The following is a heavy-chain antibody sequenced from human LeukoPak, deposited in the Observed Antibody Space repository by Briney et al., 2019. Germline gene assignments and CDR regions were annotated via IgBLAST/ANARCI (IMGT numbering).Heavy chain of an antibody. CDR1: GFTFSSYA. CDR3: AKDLRLVPAKQGGAFDI. V-gene: IGHV3-23*01. CDR2: ISGSGGST. Sequence: GGSLRLSCAASGFTFSSYAMSWVRQAPGKGLEWVSTISGSGGSTYYADSVKGRFTISRDNSKNTLYLQMNSLRAEDTAVYYCAKDLRLVPAKQGGAFDIWGQGTMVTVSS. J-gene: IGHJ3*02. D-gene: IGHD1/OR15-1a*01.